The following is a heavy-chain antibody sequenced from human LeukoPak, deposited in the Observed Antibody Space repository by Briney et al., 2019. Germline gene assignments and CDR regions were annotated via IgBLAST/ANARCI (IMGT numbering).Heavy chain of an antibody. CDR2: ISSSGTTI. CDR3: ARDVAPIDY. J-gene: IGHJ4*02. CDR1: GFTFSSYE. V-gene: IGHV3-48*03. Sequence: GGSLRLSCVASGFTFSSYEMNWVRQAPGKGLEWVSYISSSGTTIYYADSGKGRFTISRDNAKNSLYLQMNSLRAEDTAVYYCARDVAPIDYGGQGTLVTVSS.